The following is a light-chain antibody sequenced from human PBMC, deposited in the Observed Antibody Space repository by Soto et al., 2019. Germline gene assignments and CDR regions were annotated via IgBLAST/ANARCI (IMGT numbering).Light chain of an antibody. CDR3: QQVDSYPYT. J-gene: IGKJ2*01. Sequence: DIQLTHSPSFLSASVGDRVTITCRASQGITRYLAWYQQKPGKAPKLLIYAASTLESGVPSRFSGSGSGTEFTLSISSLQPEDFSTYYCQQVDSYPYTFGQGTKVDIK. CDR2: AAS. CDR1: QGITRY. V-gene: IGKV1-9*01.